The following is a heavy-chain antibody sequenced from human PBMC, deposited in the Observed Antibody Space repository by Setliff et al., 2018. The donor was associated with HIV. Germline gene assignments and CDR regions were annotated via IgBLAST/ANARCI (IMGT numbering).Heavy chain of an antibody. V-gene: IGHV3-48*03. J-gene: IGHJ4*02. Sequence: GGSLRLSCAASGFIFSSYEMNWVRQAPGKGLEWVSYINSYGSSTYYADSVEGRFTISRDNAKNSLYLQMNSLRADDTAIYYCAKGFRPVDTALVSGPTYWGQGIRVTVSS. CDR3: AKGFRPVDTALVSGPTY. CDR2: INSYGSST. CDR1: GFIFSSYE. D-gene: IGHD5-18*01.